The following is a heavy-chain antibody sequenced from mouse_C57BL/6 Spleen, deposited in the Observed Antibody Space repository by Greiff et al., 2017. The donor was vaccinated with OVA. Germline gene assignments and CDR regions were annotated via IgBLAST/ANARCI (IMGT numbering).Heavy chain of an antibody. CDR1: GFNIKDDY. Sequence: EVKLVESGAELVRPGASVKLSCTASGFNIKDDYMHWVKQRPEQGLEWIGWIDPENGDTEYASKFQGKATITADTSSNTAYLQLSSLTSEDTAVYYCTGAYFDYWGQGTTLTVSS. V-gene: IGHV14-4*01. CDR3: TGAYFDY. CDR2: IDPENGDT. J-gene: IGHJ2*01.